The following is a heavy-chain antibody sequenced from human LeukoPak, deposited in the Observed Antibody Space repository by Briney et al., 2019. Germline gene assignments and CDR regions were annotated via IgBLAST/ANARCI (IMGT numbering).Heavy chain of an antibody. Sequence: SGTLSLTCAVSGGSISSYYWSWIRQPPGKGLEWIGYIYYSGSTNYNPSLKSRVTISVDTSKNQFSLKLSSVTAADTAVYYCARRGRWELSHYYYMDVWGKGTTVTVSS. CDR1: GGSISSYY. CDR3: ARRGRWELSHYYYMDV. CDR2: IYYSGST. J-gene: IGHJ6*03. V-gene: IGHV4-59*01. D-gene: IGHD1-26*01.